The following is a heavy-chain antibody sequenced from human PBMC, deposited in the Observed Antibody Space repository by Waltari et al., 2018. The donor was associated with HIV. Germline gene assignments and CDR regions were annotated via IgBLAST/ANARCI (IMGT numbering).Heavy chain of an antibody. CDR3: AGAVVGGYDLGNNWFDP. D-gene: IGHD5-12*01. CDR1: GGSISSGSYH. J-gene: IGHJ5*02. V-gene: IGHV4-61*02. Sequence: QVQLQESGPGLVKPSQTLSLTCTVSGGSISSGSYHWSWIRQPAGKGLAWIGRLYTSGSTDYNPALKSRATISGDTSKNQFSLKLSSVTAADTAVYYCAGAVVGGYDLGNNWFDPWGQGTLVTVSS. CDR2: LYTSGST.